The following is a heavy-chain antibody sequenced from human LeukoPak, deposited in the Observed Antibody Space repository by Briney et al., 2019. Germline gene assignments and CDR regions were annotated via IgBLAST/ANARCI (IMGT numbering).Heavy chain of an antibody. V-gene: IGHV3-33*01. Sequence: PGRSLRLSCTASGFPFSSYGMHWVRQAPGKGLEWVTGILYDGSNKYYADSVKGRFTISRDNSKNTLYLQMNSLRTEDTAVYYCARGTPSSSGWLYYGMDVWGQGTTVTVSS. CDR2: ILYDGSNK. D-gene: IGHD6-19*01. J-gene: IGHJ6*02. CDR1: GFPFSSYG. CDR3: ARGTPSSSGWLYYGMDV.